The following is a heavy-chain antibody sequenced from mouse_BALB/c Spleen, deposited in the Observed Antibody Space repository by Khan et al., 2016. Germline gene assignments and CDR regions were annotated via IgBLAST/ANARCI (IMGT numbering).Heavy chain of an antibody. J-gene: IGHJ4*01. Sequence: EVQLQESGPGLVKPSQSLSLTCTVTGYSITSDYAWNWIRQFPGNKLEWMGYISYSGSTSYNPSLKSRISITRDTSKNQFFLQLNSVTTEDTATYYCERGDYDGTYYARDYWGQGTSVTVSS. CDR1: GYSITSDYA. D-gene: IGHD2-4*01. CDR2: ISYSGST. V-gene: IGHV3-2*02. CDR3: ERGDYDGTYYARDY.